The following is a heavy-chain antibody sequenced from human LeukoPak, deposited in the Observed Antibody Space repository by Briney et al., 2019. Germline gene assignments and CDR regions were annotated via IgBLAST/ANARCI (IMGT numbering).Heavy chain of an antibody. CDR2: ISYDGSNK. Sequence: QPGGSLRLSCAASGFTFSSYAMHWVRQAPGKGLEWVAVISYDGSNKYYADSVKGRFTISIDNSKNTLYLQMNSLRAEDTAVYYCARVSGSWSNGPHWGQGTLVTVSS. J-gene: IGHJ4*02. D-gene: IGHD2-15*01. V-gene: IGHV3-30-3*01. CDR3: ARVSGSWSNGPH. CDR1: GFTFSSYA.